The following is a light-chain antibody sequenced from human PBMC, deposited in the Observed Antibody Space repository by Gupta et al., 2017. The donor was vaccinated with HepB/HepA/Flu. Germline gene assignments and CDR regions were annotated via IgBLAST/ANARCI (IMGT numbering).Light chain of an antibody. CDR3: QQYNDWPLT. CDR1: HSVNRH. J-gene: IGKJ4*01. Sequence: EIVITQSPATLSVSPGERVTLSCRASHSVNRHLAWYQQKPGQAPRLLIYGSSVRATGVPTRFSASGSETEFTLAISSLQSRDFAVYYCQQYNDWPLTFGGGTKVEI. CDR2: GSS. V-gene: IGKV3-15*01.